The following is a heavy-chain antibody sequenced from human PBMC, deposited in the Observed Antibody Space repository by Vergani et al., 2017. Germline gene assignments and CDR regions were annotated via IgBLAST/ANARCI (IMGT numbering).Heavy chain of an antibody. D-gene: IGHD3-10*01. V-gene: IGHV3-23*01. J-gene: IGHJ4*02. Sequence: EVQLLESGGGLVQPGGSLRLPCAASGFTFSSYAMRWVRQAPGKGLGWVSAISGSGGSTYYADSVKGRFTISRDNSKNTLYLQMNSLRAEDTAVYYCAKGGGGYYGSGSYYAFDYWGQGTLVTVSS. CDR1: GFTFSSYA. CDR3: AKGGGGYYGSGSYYAFDY. CDR2: ISGSGGST.